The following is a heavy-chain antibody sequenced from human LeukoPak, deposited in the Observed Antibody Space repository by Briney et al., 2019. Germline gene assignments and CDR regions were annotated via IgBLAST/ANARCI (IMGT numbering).Heavy chain of an antibody. V-gene: IGHV4-30-4*01. CDR1: GDSVSSGDHY. Sequence: SQTLSLTCTVSGDSVSSGDHYWRWLRQPPGKGVEWIGYIYYSGGTYYNPSLKRRVTISVDTSKNQFSLRLSSVTAADTAVYYCARATGLGESGAFDIWGQGTMVTVSS. CDR2: IYYSGGT. CDR3: ARATGLGESGAFDI. D-gene: IGHD3-10*01. J-gene: IGHJ3*02.